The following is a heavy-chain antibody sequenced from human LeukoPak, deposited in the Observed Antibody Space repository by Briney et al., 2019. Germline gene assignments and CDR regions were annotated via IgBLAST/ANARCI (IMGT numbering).Heavy chain of an antibody. D-gene: IGHD3-3*01. J-gene: IGHJ3*02. Sequence: GALRLSCTASGFTFGDYAMSWVRQAPGKGLEWVGFIRSKAYGGTTEYAASVKGRFTISRDDSKSIAYLQMNSLKTEDTAVYYCTRDLPNYDFWSGDAFDIWGQGTMLTVSS. CDR2: IRSKAYGGTT. CDR1: GFTFGDYA. CDR3: TRDLPNYDFWSGDAFDI. V-gene: IGHV3-49*04.